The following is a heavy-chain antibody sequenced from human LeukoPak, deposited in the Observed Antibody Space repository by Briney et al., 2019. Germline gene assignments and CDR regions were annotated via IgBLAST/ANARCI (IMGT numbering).Heavy chain of an antibody. J-gene: IGHJ4*02. CDR2: IYTSGTT. D-gene: IGHD4-17*01. CDR3: ARLSTVTTSFDY. V-gene: IGHV4-4*07. CDR1: GGSVSSYY. Sequence: SETLSLTCTVSGGSVSSYYWSWIRQPAGKGLEWIGRIYTSGTTHYNPSLKSRVTMSVDTSKNQFSLKLSSVTAADTAVYYCARLSTVTTSFDYWGQGTLVTVSS.